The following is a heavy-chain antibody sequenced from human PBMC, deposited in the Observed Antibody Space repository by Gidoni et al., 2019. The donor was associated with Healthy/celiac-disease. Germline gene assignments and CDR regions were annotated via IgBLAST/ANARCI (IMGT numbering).Heavy chain of an antibody. CDR1: GFTFSSYW. Sequence: EVQLVESGGGLVQPGGSLRLSCAASGFTFSSYWTSWVRQAPGKGLEWVANIKQDGSEKYYVDSVKGRFTISRDNAKNSLYLQMNSLRAEDTAVYYCARVEHYGSGSPYYYYYGMDVWGQGTTVTVSS. V-gene: IGHV3-7*01. J-gene: IGHJ6*02. CDR2: IKQDGSEK. CDR3: ARVEHYGSGSPYYYYYGMDV. D-gene: IGHD3-10*01.